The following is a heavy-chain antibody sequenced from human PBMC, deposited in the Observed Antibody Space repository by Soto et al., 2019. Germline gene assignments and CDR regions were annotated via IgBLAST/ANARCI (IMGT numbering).Heavy chain of an antibody. CDR1: GVSISDTSYY. CDR3: ARQVSY. D-gene: IGHD2-8*01. CDR2: IYFNGNT. J-gene: IGHJ4*02. V-gene: IGHV4-39*01. Sequence: QLQLQESGPGLVKPSETLSLTCNVSGVSISDTSYYWGWIRQPPGKGLEWIGTIYFNGNTFYNPSLKSRLTISVDTSKNQISLRLTSVTAADTAMYYCARQVSYWGQGTLVAVSS.